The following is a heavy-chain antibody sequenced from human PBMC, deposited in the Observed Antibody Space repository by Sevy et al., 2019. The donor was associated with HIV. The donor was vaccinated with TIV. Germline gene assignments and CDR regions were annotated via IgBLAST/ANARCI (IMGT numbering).Heavy chain of an antibody. V-gene: IGHV3-48*02. CDR1: GFTFSSYS. CDR3: AREQWQLNADYAFDI. CDR2: ISSSSSAI. Sequence: GGSLRLSCAASGFTFSSYSMNWVRQAPGRGLEWISYISSSSSAIYYADSVKGRFTISRDNAKNSLYLQMNSLRDEDTAVYYCAREQWQLNADYAFDIWGQGTMVTVSS. D-gene: IGHD6-19*01. J-gene: IGHJ3*02.